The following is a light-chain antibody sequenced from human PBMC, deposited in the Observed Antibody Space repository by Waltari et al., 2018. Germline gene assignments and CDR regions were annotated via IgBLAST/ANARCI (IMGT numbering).Light chain of an antibody. CDR3: QQYGGS. V-gene: IGKV3-15*01. CDR1: QSVSSN. CDR2: GAS. J-gene: IGKJ1*01. Sequence: EIVMTQSPATLSVSPGERATLSCRASQSVSSNLAWYQQKPGQAPRLLIYGASTRATGVPARFSGSGSGTDFTLTISGLQSEDYAVYYCQQYGGSFGQGTKVEI.